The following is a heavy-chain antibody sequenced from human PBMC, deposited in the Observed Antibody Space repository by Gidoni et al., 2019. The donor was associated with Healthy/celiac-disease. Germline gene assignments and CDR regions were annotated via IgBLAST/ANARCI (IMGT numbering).Heavy chain of an antibody. V-gene: IGHV1-69*01. J-gene: IGHJ3*02. D-gene: IGHD4-17*01. CDR1: GGTFSSSA. CDR3: ARDRVYGDYVYAFDI. Sequence: QVQLVQSGAEVKKPGSSVKVSCKASGGTFSSSAISWVRQAPGQGLEWMGGIIPIFGTANYAKKFQGRVTITADESTSTAYMELSSLRSEDTAVYYCARDRVYGDYVYAFDIWGQGTMVTVSS. CDR2: IIPIFGTA.